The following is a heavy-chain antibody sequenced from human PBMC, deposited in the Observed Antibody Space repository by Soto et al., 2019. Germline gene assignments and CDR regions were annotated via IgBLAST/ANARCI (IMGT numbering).Heavy chain of an antibody. D-gene: IGHD2-2*02. CDR1: GFTFSTYW. V-gene: IGHV3-74*01. Sequence: VQLVESGGALVQPGGSLRLSCAASGFTFSTYWMHWVRQAPGKGLVWVSVINSDGSKTSYADSVKGRFTISRDDAKDTLYLQMNDLRAEGSALYYCAKTIYTSDAFDVWGQGTMVTVSS. J-gene: IGHJ3*01. CDR2: INSDGSKT. CDR3: AKTIYTSDAFDV.